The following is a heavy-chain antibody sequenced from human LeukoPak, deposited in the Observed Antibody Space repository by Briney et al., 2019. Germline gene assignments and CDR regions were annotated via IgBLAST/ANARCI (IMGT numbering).Heavy chain of an antibody. CDR2: IYTSGST. Sequence: SETLSLTCTVSGGSISSYYWSWIRQPAGKGLEWIGRIYTSGSTNYNPSLKSRVTMSVDTSKNQFSLKLSSVTAADTAVYYCARALWGSWYPQGNWFDPWGQGTLVTVSS. CDR3: ARALWGSWYPQGNWFDP. V-gene: IGHV4-4*07. J-gene: IGHJ5*02. D-gene: IGHD6-13*01. CDR1: GGSISSYY.